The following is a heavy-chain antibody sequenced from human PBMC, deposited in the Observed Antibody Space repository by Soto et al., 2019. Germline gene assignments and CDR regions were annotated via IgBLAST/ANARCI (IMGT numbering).Heavy chain of an antibody. Sequence: SETLSLTCTVSGGSVSSGSYYWSWIRQPPGKGLEWIGYIYYSGSTNYNPSLKSRVTISVDTSKNQFSLKLSSVTAADTAVYYCARDLSVPDANYYYYYGMDVWGQGTTVTVSS. D-gene: IGHD2-2*01. CDR1: GGSVSSGSYY. J-gene: IGHJ6*02. CDR2: IYYSGST. V-gene: IGHV4-61*01. CDR3: ARDLSVPDANYYYYYGMDV.